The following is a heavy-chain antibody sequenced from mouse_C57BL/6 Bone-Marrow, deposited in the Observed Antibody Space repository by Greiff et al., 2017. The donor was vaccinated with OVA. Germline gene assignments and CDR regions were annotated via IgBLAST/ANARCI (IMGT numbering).Heavy chain of an antibody. CDR3: ARQGYGNYGDFFFDYAMDY. Sequence: EVMLVESGGGLVKPGGSLKLSCAASGFTFSSYTMSWVRQTPEKRLEWVATLSGGGGNTYYPDSVQGRFTISRDNAKKTLYLQMSSLRSEDTALYYCARQGYGNYGDFFFDYAMDYWGQGTSVTVSS. CDR1: GFTFSSYT. V-gene: IGHV5-9*01. J-gene: IGHJ4*01. D-gene: IGHD2-1*01. CDR2: LSGGGGNT.